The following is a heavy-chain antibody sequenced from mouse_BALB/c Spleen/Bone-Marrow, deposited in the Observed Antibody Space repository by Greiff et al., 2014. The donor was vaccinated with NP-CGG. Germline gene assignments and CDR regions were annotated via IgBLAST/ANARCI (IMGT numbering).Heavy chain of an antibody. V-gene: IGHV7-3*02. J-gene: IGHJ2*01. CDR2: IRNKPNGYTT. CDR3: ARDYSGYFDF. D-gene: IGHD5-1*01. CDR1: GFTFTDYF. Sequence: EVMLVESGGGLVQPGGSLRLSCTTSGFTFTDYFMTWVRQPPGKALEWLGFIRNKPNGYTTEYNPSVKCRFTISRDNSQGILYLQMNTLRAEDSAIYYCARDYSGYFDFWGQGTTLTVSS.